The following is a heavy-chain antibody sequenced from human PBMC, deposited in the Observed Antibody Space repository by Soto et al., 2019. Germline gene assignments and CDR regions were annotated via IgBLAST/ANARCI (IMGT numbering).Heavy chain of an antibody. Sequence: SETLSLTCTVSGGSISSGGYYWSWIRQHPGKGLEWIGYIYYSGSTYYNPSLKSRVTISVDTSKNQFSLKLGSVTAADTAVYYCARDFGSSGYYGGYYYYYGMDVWGQGTTVTVSS. CDR1: GGSISSGGYY. V-gene: IGHV4-31*03. D-gene: IGHD3-22*01. J-gene: IGHJ6*02. CDR2: IYYSGST. CDR3: ARDFGSSGYYGGYYYYYGMDV.